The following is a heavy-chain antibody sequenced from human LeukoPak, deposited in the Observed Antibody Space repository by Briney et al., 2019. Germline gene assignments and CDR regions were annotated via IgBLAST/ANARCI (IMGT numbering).Heavy chain of an antibody. CDR1: GFTFSSYA. V-gene: IGHV3-30-3*01. Sequence: GRSLRLSCAASGFTFSSYAMHWVRQAPGKGLEWVAVISYDGSNKYYADSVKGRFTISRDNSKNTLYLQMNSLRAEDTAVYYCARDHEWELLDNLDYWGQGTLVTVSS. CDR3: ARDHEWELLDNLDY. J-gene: IGHJ4*02. CDR2: ISYDGSNK. D-gene: IGHD1-26*01.